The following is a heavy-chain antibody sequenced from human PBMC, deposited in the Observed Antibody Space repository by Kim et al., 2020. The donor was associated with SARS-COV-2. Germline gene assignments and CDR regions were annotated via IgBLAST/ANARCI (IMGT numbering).Heavy chain of an antibody. CDR2: ISYDGSNK. J-gene: IGHJ6*02. D-gene: IGHD3-10*01. CDR3: AKESGSGSYYAWTYYYYGMDV. V-gene: IGHV3-30*18. Sequence: GGSLRLSCAASGFTFSSYGMHWVHQAPGKGLEWVAVISYDGSNKYYADSVKGRFTISRDNSKNTLYLQMNSLRAEDMAVYYCAKESGSGSYYAWTYYYYGMDVWGQGTTVTVSS. CDR1: GFTFSSYG.